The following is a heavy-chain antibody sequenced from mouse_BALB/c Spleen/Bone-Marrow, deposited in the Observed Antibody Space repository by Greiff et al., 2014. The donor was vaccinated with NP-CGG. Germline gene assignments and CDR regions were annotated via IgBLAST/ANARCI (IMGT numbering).Heavy chain of an antibody. D-gene: IGHD1-2*01. CDR3: ARITTATGAMDY. J-gene: IGHJ4*01. CDR1: GFSLTNYG. Sequence: VQRVESGPGLVAPSQSLSITCTVSGFSLTNYGVHWVRQPPGKGPEWLGVIWADGSTNYNSALMSRPSISKDNSKSQVFFKMNSLQTDDTAMYYCARITTATGAMDYWGQGTSVTVSS. CDR2: IWADGST. V-gene: IGHV2-9*02.